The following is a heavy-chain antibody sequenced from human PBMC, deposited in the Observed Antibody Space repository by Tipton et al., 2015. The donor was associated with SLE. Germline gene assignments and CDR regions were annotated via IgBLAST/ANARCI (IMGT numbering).Heavy chain of an antibody. J-gene: IGHJ6*03. CDR2: INHSGST. Sequence: TLSLTCSVYGGSLSGYYWSWIRQSPGKGLEWIGDINHSGSTNYNPSLKSRVTISVDTSKNQFSLRLSSVTAADTAVYYCARVPGLERSYYYNYYMDVWGKGTTVTVSS. V-gene: IGHV4-34*01. D-gene: IGHD1-1*01. CDR1: GGSLSGYY. CDR3: ARVPGLERSYYYNYYMDV.